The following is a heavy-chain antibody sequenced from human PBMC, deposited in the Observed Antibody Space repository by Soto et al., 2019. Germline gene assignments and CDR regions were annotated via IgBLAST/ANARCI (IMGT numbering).Heavy chain of an antibody. Sequence: GASVKVSCKASGYTFTSYGISWVRQAPGQGLEWMGWISAYNGNTNYAQKLQGRVTMTTDTSTSTAYMELRSLRSDDTAVYYCARDIVLMVYDSGWFDPWGQGTLVTVSS. V-gene: IGHV1-18*01. J-gene: IGHJ5*02. D-gene: IGHD2-8*01. CDR3: ARDIVLMVYDSGWFDP. CDR1: GYTFTSYG. CDR2: ISAYNGNT.